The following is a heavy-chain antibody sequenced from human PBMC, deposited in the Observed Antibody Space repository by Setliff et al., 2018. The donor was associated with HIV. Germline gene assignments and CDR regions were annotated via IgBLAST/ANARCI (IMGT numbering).Heavy chain of an antibody. D-gene: IGHD3-10*01. J-gene: IGHJ4*02. CDR3: ARQMPGVRGVIVASIDY. CDR1: GYSISSGYY. Sequence: SETLSLTCAVSGYSISSGYYWGWIRQPPGKGLEWIGSIYHSGSTYYNPSLKSRVTISVDTSKKYFSLKLSYVTAADTAVYYCARQMPGVRGVIVASIDYWGQGTLVTVSS. V-gene: IGHV4-38-2*01. CDR2: IYHSGST.